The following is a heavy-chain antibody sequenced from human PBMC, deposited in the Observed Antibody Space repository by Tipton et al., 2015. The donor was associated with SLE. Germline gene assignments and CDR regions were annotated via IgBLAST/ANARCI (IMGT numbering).Heavy chain of an antibody. D-gene: IGHD2/OR15-2a*01. J-gene: IGHJ3*02. CDR1: GGSFSGYY. Sequence: TLSLTCAVYGGSFSGYYWSWIRQPPGKGLEWIGEINHSGSTNYNPSLKSRVTISVDTSKNQFSLKLNSVTAADTAVYYCARDPSMREAFDIWGQGTMVTVSS. CDR3: ARDPSMREAFDI. V-gene: IGHV4-34*01. CDR2: INHSGST.